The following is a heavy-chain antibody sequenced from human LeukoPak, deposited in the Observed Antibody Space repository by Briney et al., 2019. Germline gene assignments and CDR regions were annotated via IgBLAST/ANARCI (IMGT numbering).Heavy chain of an antibody. D-gene: IGHD5-24*01. V-gene: IGHV3-74*03. CDR3: ARDNAYMLDY. J-gene: IGHJ4*02. CDR1: GFSLSSYW. CDR2: INTDGRTT. Sequence: PGGSLRLSCAASGFSLSSYWMNWVRQTPGKGLVWVAHINTDGRTTTYADSVKGRFTVSRDNAKNTLYLEMNRLRAEDTAVYYCARDNAYMLDYWGQGTQVTVSS.